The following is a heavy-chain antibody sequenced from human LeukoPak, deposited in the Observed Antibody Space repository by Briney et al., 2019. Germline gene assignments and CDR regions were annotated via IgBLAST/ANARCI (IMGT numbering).Heavy chain of an antibody. J-gene: IGHJ4*02. CDR1: GFTFSSYA. D-gene: IGHD2-2*01. CDR2: ISGSGGST. Sequence: GGSLRLSCAASGFTFSSYAMSWVRQAPGKGLEWVSAISGSGGSTYYADSVKGRFTISRDNSKNTLYLQMNSLRAEDTAVYYCAKDRSVVVPAAPITPAFDHWGQGTLVTVSS. V-gene: IGHV3-23*01. CDR3: AKDRSVVVPAAPITPAFDH.